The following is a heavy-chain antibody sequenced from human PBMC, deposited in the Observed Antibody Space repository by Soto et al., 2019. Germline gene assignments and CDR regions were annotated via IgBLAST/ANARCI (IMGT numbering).Heavy chain of an antibody. J-gene: IGHJ6*04. CDR3: ARSLSGPKEEYNADYFDGLDV. V-gene: IGHV5-10-1*01. CDR1: GYTFTTHW. D-gene: IGHD1-1*01. Sequence: ISGEGSGYTFTTHWMTWVRQTPGKGLECMGRIDPSNSYINYSPSFQGHVTISVDRSISTAYLQWSRLAASDNAIYFCARSLSGPKEEYNADYFDGLDVWGKGTKVTVS. CDR2: IDPSNSYI.